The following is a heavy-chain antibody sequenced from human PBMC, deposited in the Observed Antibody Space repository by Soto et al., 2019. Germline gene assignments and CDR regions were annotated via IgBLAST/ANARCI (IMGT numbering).Heavy chain of an antibody. CDR3: ARGRECSSTRCYQNVWFDP. CDR1: GGSISTGNYY. CDR2: VYYSGST. D-gene: IGHD2-2*01. V-gene: IGHV4-39*01. J-gene: IGHJ5*02. Sequence: SSETPSLTCTVSGGSISTGNYYGGWIRQPPGKGLEWLGTVYYSGSTYYNPSLKSRVTISVDTSKNQFSLKLNSVTAADTAVYSCARGRECSSTRCYQNVWFDPWGQGILVTVSS.